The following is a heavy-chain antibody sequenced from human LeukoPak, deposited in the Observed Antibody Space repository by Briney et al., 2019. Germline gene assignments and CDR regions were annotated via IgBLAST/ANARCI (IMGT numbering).Heavy chain of an antibody. D-gene: IGHD6-25*01. Sequence: PEGSLRLSCAASGFTFSSFTMNWVRQAPGKGLEWISSIRSSDGYIAYADSVKGRFPLSRDNAKNSLYLQMNSLRAEDTAVYYCARIGLYPGYSSGWAHDFDYWGQGTLVTVSS. CDR3: ARIGLYPGYSSGWAHDFDY. CDR1: GFTFSSFT. V-gene: IGHV3-21*06. J-gene: IGHJ4*02. CDR2: IRSSDGYI.